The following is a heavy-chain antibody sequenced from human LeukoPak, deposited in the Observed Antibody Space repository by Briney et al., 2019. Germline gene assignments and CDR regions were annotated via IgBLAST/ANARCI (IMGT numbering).Heavy chain of an antibody. CDR2: ISWDGTT. CDR1: GFTFEYHT. Sequence: GGSLRLSCAASGFTFEYHTMHWIRQAPGKTLEWVSLISWDGTTYYTDSVKGRFTISRDNSTGSLYLQMDTLRSEDTAFYYCVKDLCYGTSGSFFDYWGQGTLVTVS. J-gene: IGHJ4*02. CDR3: VKDLCYGTSGSFFDY. D-gene: IGHD3-22*01. V-gene: IGHV3-43*01.